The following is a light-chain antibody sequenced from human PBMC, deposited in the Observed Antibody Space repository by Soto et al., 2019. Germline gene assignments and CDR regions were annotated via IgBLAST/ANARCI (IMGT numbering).Light chain of an antibody. Sequence: DIRMTQSPSSLSASVRDRVTITCRASQGISNYLAWYQQKPGKVPKLLIYAASTLQSGVPSRFSGSGSGTAFTLTISSLQPEDVATYYCQKYDSAPWTFGQGTKVEIK. CDR1: QGISNY. J-gene: IGKJ1*01. V-gene: IGKV1-27*01. CDR2: AAS. CDR3: QKYDSAPWT.